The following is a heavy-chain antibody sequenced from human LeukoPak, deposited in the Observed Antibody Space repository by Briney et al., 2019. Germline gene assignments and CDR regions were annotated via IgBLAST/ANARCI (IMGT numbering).Heavy chain of an antibody. D-gene: IGHD6-13*01. CDR1: GFTFSSYD. J-gene: IGHJ3*02. CDR3: ARGRYSSSWYKGDAFDI. CDR2: IGTAGDT. Sequence: GGSLRLSCAASGFTFSSYDMHWVRQATGKGLEWVSAIGTAGDTYYPGSVKGRFTISRENAKNSLYLQMNSLRAGDTAVYYCARGRYSSSWYKGDAFDIWGQGTMVIVSS. V-gene: IGHV3-13*01.